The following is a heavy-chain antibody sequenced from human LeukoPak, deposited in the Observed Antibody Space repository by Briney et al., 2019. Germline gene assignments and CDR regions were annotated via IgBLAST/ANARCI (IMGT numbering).Heavy chain of an antibody. CDR3: ARMRPMINAYDY. CDR2: IYYSGST. CDR1: GGSISSSSYY. V-gene: IGHV4-39*01. J-gene: IGHJ4*02. D-gene: IGHD3-22*01. Sequence: KPSETLSLTCTVSGGSISSSSYYWGWIRQPPGKGLEWIGSIYYSGSTYYNPSLKSRVTISVDTSKNQFSLKLSSVTAADTAVYYCARMRPMINAYDYWGQGTLVTVSS.